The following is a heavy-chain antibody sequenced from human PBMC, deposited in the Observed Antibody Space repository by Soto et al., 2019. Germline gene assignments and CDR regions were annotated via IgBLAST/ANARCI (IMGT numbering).Heavy chain of an antibody. CDR2: INPSGGST. D-gene: IGHD4-17*01. Sequence: ASVKVSCKASGYTFTSYYMHWVRQAPGQGLEWMGIINPSGGSTSYAQKFQGRVTMTRDTSTSTVYMELSSLRSEDTAVYYCAXYGGNPYYYYYYGMDVWGQGTTVTVSS. J-gene: IGHJ6*02. CDR1: GYTFTSYY. V-gene: IGHV1-46*01. CDR3: AXYGGNPYYYYYYGMDV.